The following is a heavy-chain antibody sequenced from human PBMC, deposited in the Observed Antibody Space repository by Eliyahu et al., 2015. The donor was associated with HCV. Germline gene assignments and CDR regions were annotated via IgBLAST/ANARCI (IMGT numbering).Heavy chain of an antibody. CDR2: ISSSSSYI. CDR3: ARDRDTAMGGFDY. D-gene: IGHD5-18*01. V-gene: IGHV3-21*01. J-gene: IGHJ4*02. CDR1: GFTFSSYS. Sequence: EVQLVESGGGLVKPGGSLRLSCAASGFTFSSYSMNWVRQAPGKGLEWVSSISSSSSYIYYADSVKGRFTISRDNAKNSLYLQMNSLRAEDTAVYYCARDRDTAMGGFDYWGQGTLVTVSS.